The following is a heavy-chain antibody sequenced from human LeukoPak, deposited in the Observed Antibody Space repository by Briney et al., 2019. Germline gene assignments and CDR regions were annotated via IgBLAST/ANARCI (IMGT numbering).Heavy chain of an antibody. D-gene: IGHD3-3*01. CDR1: GFTFSSYD. Sequence: GGSLRLSCAASGFTFSSYDMTWVRQAPGKGLEWVSTISGSGGSTYYADSVKGRFTISRDNSKNTLYLQMNSLRAEDTAVYYCAKDGLFGATITYYSDYWGQGTLVTVSS. CDR3: AKDGLFGATITYYSDY. CDR2: ISGSGGST. V-gene: IGHV3-23*01. J-gene: IGHJ4*02.